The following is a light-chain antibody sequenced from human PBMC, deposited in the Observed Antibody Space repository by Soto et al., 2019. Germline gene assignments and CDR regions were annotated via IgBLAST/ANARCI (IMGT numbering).Light chain of an antibody. CDR2: DTS. J-gene: IGKJ4*01. CDR3: QQRYNWLT. CDR1: QSVTKY. V-gene: IGKV3-11*01. Sequence: EIVLTQSPATLSLSPGERATLSCRVSQSVTKYLAWYKQKPGQAPRLLIYDTSNRATGIPARFSGSGSGTDFTLTISSLESEDSGIYYCQQRYNWLTFGGGTKVEIK.